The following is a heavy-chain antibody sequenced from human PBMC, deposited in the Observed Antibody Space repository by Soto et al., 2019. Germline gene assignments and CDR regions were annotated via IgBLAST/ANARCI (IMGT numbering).Heavy chain of an antibody. CDR1: GFTFSDYY. CDR2: ITGSSEYT. J-gene: IGHJ6*02. CDR3: ARDYYYGMDV. Sequence: QVQLVESGGGLVRPGGSLRLSCAASGFTFSDYYMPWIRKAPGKGLEWVSYITGSSEYTNYADSVKGRFTISRANVKNSRYLQMNSLSAEDSAVYYCARDYYYGMDVGGQGTTVTVSS. V-gene: IGHV3-11*05.